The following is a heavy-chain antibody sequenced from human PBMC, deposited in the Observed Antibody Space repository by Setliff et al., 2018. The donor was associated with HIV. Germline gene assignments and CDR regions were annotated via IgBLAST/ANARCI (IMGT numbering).Heavy chain of an antibody. J-gene: IGHJ4*02. Sequence: SETLSLTCTVSYFSIDNGYYWGWIRQPPGKGLEWIASISHSGNTYYNPSLKSRVSKSLDTSKNQFSLKLSSVTAADTAIYFCAREGGYDYGYTIFYWGQGTLVTVSS. CDR1: YFSIDNGYY. CDR2: ISHSGNT. D-gene: IGHD5-18*01. V-gene: IGHV4-38-2*02. CDR3: AREGGYDYGYTIFY.